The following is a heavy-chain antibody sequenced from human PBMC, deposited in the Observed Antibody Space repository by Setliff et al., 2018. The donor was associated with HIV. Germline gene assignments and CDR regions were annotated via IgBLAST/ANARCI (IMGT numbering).Heavy chain of an antibody. Sequence: ASVKVSCQTSGYTFNSYAISWVRQAPGQGLEWMGWISAYNGNRNYAKKFQGRVTVTKDSSTSIAYMELRNLRSDDTAVYYCASHPPWLDRAEYCQHWGQGTLVTVSS. CDR1: GYTFNSYA. J-gene: IGHJ1*01. V-gene: IGHV1-18*01. CDR3: ASHPPWLDRAEYCQH. D-gene: IGHD6-19*01. CDR2: ISAYNGNR.